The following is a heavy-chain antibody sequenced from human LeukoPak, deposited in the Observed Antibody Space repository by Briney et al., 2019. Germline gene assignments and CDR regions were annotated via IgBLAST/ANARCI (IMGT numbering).Heavy chain of an antibody. Sequence: SETLSLTCTVSGGSISSHYWSWIRQPPGKGLEWIGYIYYSGSTNYNPSLKSRVTISVDTSKNQFSLKLSSVTAADTAVYYCARAKRSPEEYYYYYMDVWGKGTTVTVSS. CDR1: GGSISSHY. J-gene: IGHJ6*03. D-gene: IGHD6-25*01. V-gene: IGHV4-59*11. CDR2: IYYSGST. CDR3: ARAKRSPEEYYYYYMDV.